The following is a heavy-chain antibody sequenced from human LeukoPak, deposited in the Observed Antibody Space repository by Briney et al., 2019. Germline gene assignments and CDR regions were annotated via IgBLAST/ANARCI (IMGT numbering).Heavy chain of an antibody. J-gene: IGHJ4*02. CDR1: GGSISSSTYY. D-gene: IGHD1-1*01. CDR2: IYYSGRT. CDR3: ASTTGVYFDY. V-gene: IGHV4-39*01. Sequence: SETLSLTCTVSGGSISSSTYYWGWVRQPPGKGLEWIGSIYYSGRTYYNPSLKSRVTISVDTSKNQFSLKLNSATAADTAVYYCASTTGVYFDYWGQGTLVTVSS.